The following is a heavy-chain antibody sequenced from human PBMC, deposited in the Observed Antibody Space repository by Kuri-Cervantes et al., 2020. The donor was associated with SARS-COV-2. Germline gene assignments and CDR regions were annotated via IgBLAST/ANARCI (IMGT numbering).Heavy chain of an antibody. J-gene: IGHJ4*02. CDR2: ISGSGGST. V-gene: IGHV3-23*01. D-gene: IGHD3-22*01. CDR3: ASGYSIDY. CDR1: GFTVSSNY. Sequence: GESLKISCAASGFTVSSNYMSWVRQAPGKGLEWVSAISGSGGSTYYADSVKGRFTISRDNSKNTLYLQMNSLRAEDTAVYYCASGYSIDYWGQGTLVTVSS.